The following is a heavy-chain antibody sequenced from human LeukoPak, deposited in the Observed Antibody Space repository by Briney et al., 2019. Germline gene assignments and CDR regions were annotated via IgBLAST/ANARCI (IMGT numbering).Heavy chain of an antibody. V-gene: IGHV4-59*01. CDR2: IYYSGST. CDR1: GGSISSYY. Sequence: SETLSLTCTVSGGSISSYYWSWIRQPPGKGLEWIGYIYYSGSTNYNPSLKSRVTISVDTSKNQFSLKLRSVTAADTAVYYCARDGGYCSSTNCYDYWGQGALVTVSS. J-gene: IGHJ4*02. CDR3: ARDGGYCSSTNCYDY. D-gene: IGHD2-2*03.